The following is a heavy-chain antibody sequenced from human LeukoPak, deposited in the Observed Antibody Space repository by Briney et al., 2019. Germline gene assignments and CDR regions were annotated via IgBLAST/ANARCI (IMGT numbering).Heavy chain of an antibody. V-gene: IGHV3-23*01. CDR2: ISGSGGST. CDR1: GVTLSNYA. CDR3: AKDSPRWRSSPSYFDY. Sequence: PVGALRLSCVASGVTLSNYAMSWARQAPGKGLEWVSAISGSGGSTYYADSVKGRFTISRDNSKNTLYLQMNSLRAEDTAVYYCAKDSPRWRSSPSYFDYWGQGTLVTVSS. D-gene: IGHD6-6*01. J-gene: IGHJ4*02.